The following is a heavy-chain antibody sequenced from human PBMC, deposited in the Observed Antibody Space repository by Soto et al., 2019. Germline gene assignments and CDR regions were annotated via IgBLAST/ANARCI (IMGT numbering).Heavy chain of an antibody. Sequence: EVHLVESGGGLAQPGRSLRLSCVASGFSLDHYAMHWVRQAPGKRLEWVSSISSGTTYFYYADSVKGRFSISRDNAKHSLFLQMNSLRVEDTAVYYCARGDGTGLHSSGWSPRFWGQGTLVTVSS. D-gene: IGHD6-13*01. CDR1: GFSLDHYA. V-gene: IGHV3-21*01. CDR3: ARGDGTGLHSSGWSPRF. J-gene: IGHJ4*02. CDR2: ISSGTTYF.